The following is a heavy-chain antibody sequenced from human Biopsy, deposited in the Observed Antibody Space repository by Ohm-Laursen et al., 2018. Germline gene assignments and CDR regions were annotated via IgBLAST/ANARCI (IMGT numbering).Heavy chain of an antibody. CDR2: FSLVGGNT. V-gene: IGHV3-23*01. Sequence: GSLRLSCTASGFTVSSNYMSWVRQAPGKGLEWVSGFSLVGGNTAYADSVKGRFTISRDNSKNTLFLQMNSLRAEDTAVYYCAKYDATRAFDIWGQGTMATVS. J-gene: IGHJ3*02. D-gene: IGHD3-16*01. CDR1: GFTVSSNY. CDR3: AKYDATRAFDI.